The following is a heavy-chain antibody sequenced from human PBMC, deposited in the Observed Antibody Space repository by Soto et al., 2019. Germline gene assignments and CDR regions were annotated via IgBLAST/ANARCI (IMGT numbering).Heavy chain of an antibody. CDR1: GGSISSGGYS. V-gene: IGHV4-30-2*01. J-gene: IGHJ4*02. Sequence: SETLSLTCAVSGGSISSGGYSWNWIRQPPGKGLEWIGYIYHSGSTYYSPSLKSRVTISVDGSKNQFFLKLSSVTAADTAVYYCARDDRHDYVLRYSGQGAPDPGSS. CDR3: ARDDRHDYVLRY. D-gene: IGHD4-17*01. CDR2: IYHSGST.